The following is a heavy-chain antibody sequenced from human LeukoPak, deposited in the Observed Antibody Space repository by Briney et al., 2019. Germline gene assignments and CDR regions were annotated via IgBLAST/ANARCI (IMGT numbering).Heavy chain of an antibody. CDR3: ARGPFYYDSSGYGYYYYYMDV. J-gene: IGHJ6*03. CDR1: GYTFTSYD. V-gene: IGHV1-8*01. CDR2: MNPNSGNT. Sequence: SVKVSCKASGYTFTSYDINWVRQATGLGLEWMGWMNPNSGNTGYAQKFQGRVTMTRNTSISTAYMELSSLRSEDTAVYYCARGPFYYDSSGYGYYYYYMDVWGKGTTVTVS. D-gene: IGHD3-22*01.